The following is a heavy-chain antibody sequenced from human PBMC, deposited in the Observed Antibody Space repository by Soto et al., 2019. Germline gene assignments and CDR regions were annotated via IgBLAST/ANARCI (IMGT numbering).Heavy chain of an antibody. CDR2: IYFNGNT. J-gene: IGHJ4*02. D-gene: IGHD3-16*01. Sequence: SETLSLTCSVSADSFSKYYWTWIRQPPGEGLEWLGYIYFNGNTNYNPSLKGRVTISIDTSKKQFSLNLSSVTAADTAVYYCASVTFGGVVLAHWGQGTLVTVSS. V-gene: IGHV4-59*01. CDR1: ADSFSKYY. CDR3: ASVTFGGVVLAH.